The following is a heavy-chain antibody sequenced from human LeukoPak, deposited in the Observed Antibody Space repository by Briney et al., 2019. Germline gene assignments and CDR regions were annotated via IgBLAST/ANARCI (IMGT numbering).Heavy chain of an antibody. CDR1: GGSISSSSYY. J-gene: IGHJ5*02. D-gene: IGHD3-10*01. CDR3: ARGGGGSRYYYGSGSYSGNWFDP. V-gene: IGHV4-39*07. CDR2: IYYSGST. Sequence: SETLSLTCTVSGGSISSSSYYWGWIRQPPGKGLEWIGSIYYSGSTYYNPSLKSRVTISVDTFKNQFSLKLSSVTAADTAVYYCARGGGGSRYYYGSGSYSGNWFDPWGQGTLVTVSS.